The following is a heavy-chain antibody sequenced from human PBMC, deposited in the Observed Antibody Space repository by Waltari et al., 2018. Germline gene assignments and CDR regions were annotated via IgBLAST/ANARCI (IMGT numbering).Heavy chain of an antibody. CDR3: ARSGQVMNYDVWSGILLTLKGGMDV. CDR1: GFIFSCFS. D-gene: IGHD3-3*01. J-gene: IGHJ6*02. Sequence: ELPLMESGGGLVKPVGSLRLSFAASGFIFSCFSLHCVRQAPRQGPEWVSAISRSSYIYYAYTVKGRFTINRDKDKNSLYLQMNSLRAEETAVCYCARSGQVMNYDVWSGILLTLKGGMDVWGQGTTVTVSS. CDR2: ISRSSYI. V-gene: IGHV3-21*01.